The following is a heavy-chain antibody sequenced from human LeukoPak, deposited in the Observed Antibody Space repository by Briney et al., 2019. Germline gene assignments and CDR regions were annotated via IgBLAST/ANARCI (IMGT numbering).Heavy chain of an antibody. J-gene: IGHJ3*02. CDR3: AKDRHGYTYGHDAFDI. V-gene: IGHV3-23*01. Sequence: GGSLRLSCAASGFTFSSYAMSWVRQAPGKGLERVSKISGSGGSTSDADFVKGRFTISRDNSKNTLYLQMNSLRVEDTAVYYCAKDRHGYTYGHDAFDIWGQGTMVSVSS. D-gene: IGHD5-18*01. CDR1: GFTFSSYA. CDR2: ISGSGGST.